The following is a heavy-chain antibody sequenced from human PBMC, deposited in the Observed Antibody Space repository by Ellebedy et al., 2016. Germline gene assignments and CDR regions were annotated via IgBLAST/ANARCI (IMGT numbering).Heavy chain of an antibody. CDR1: GLTFGDYR. CDR3: ALLAVTTKFDF. Sequence: GESLKISCRASGLTFGDYRMSWVRQAPGKGLEWVANIKHDGSERSYAVSVEGRFAISRDNAGTSLYLQMNSLKVEDTATYYCALLAVTTKFDFWGQGELVTVS. D-gene: IGHD4-17*01. J-gene: IGHJ4*02. V-gene: IGHV3-7*01. CDR2: IKHDGSER.